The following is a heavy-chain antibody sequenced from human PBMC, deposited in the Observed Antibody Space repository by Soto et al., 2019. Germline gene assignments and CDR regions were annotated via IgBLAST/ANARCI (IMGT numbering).Heavy chain of an antibody. CDR3: ARDRRLYSNSSPSASLVTAILGY. Sequence: GGSLRLSCAASGFTFSSYGMHWVRQAPGKGLEWVAVIWYDGSNKYYADSVKGRFTITRDNSKNTLYLQMNSLRAEDTAVYYCARDRRLYSNSSPSASLVTAILGYWGQGTLVTVSS. CDR1: GFTFSSYG. J-gene: IGHJ4*02. D-gene: IGHD2-21*02. CDR2: IWYDGSNK. V-gene: IGHV3-33*01.